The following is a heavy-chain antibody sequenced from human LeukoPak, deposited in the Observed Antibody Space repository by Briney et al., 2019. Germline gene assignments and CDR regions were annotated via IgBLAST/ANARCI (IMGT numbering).Heavy chain of an antibody. CDR3: ARVGDHYHWYFDL. J-gene: IGHJ2*01. CDR1: GFSVGTKY. CDR2: LYSGADT. D-gene: IGHD3-10*01. Sequence: PEGSLRLSCEASGFSVGTKYMNWVRQAPGKGLEWVSILYSGADTYYADSVKGRFTISRDSSKNTLFLHMNSLRADDTAIYYCARVGDHYHWYFDLWGRGTRVSVSS. V-gene: IGHV3-53*01.